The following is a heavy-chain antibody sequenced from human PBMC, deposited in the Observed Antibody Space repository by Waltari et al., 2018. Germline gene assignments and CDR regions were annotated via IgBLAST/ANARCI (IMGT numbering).Heavy chain of an antibody. V-gene: IGHV3-23*01. J-gene: IGHJ6*02. D-gene: IGHD2-8*02. CDR3: AKGTAHYGMDV. CDR1: GISFSSYV. CDR2: ISGSGDDT. Sequence: EVLLLESGGGLVQPGGSLRLSCAASGISFSSYVMSWVRQPPGKGLEWVSGISGSGDDTYYADSVKGRFTVSRDNSKNTLYLQMPSLRVADTAVYYCAKGTAHYGMDVWGQGTTVTVSS.